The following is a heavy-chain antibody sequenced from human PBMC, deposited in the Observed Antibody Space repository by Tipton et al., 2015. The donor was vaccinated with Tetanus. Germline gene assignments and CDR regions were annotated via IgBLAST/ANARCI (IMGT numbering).Heavy chain of an antibody. CDR3: ARGITDGYNRRFDY. D-gene: IGHD5-24*01. J-gene: IGHJ4*02. V-gene: IGHV4-4*07. CDR2: ISNGNP. Sequence: PSLTCTVSRGPISSYYWSWIRQPAGKGLEWIGHISNGNPDYSPSLKNRVTLSVDLSKNEFSLKLRSVTAADTGVYYCARGITDGYNRRFDYWGQGILVTVSS. CDR1: RGPISSYY.